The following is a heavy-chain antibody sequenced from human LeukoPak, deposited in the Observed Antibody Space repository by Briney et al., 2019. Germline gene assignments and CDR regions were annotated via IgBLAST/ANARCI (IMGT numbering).Heavy chain of an antibody. CDR1: GFTFSSYT. V-gene: IGHV3-23*01. CDR3: ARDLRDGYNYRYFDY. D-gene: IGHD5-12*01. CDR2: LSGSGDST. J-gene: IGHJ4*02. Sequence: SGGSLRLSCAASGFTFSSYTMSWVRQAPGKGLEWVSALSGSGDSTYYADSVKGRFTISRDNSKNTLYLQMNSLRAEDTAVYYCARDLRDGYNYRYFDYWGQGTLVTVSS.